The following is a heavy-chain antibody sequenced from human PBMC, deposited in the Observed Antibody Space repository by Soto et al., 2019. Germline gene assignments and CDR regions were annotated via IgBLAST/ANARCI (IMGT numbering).Heavy chain of an antibody. CDR3: AKERLGRGVDY. Sequence: EVLLLDSGRGLVQPGGSLRLSCAASGFTFSNYAMTWVRQAPGKGLEWVSTINNSGGSTYYADSVKGRFTISRDNSKNTLYLQVNSLRAEDTAVYYCAKERLGRGVDYWGQGTLVTVSS. J-gene: IGHJ4*02. CDR1: GFTFSNYA. CDR2: INNSGGST. D-gene: IGHD3-10*01. V-gene: IGHV3-23*01.